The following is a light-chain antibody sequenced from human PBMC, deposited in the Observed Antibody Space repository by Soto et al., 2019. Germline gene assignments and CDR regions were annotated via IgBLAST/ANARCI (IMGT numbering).Light chain of an antibody. CDR3: CSYAGTGTYV. CDR2: EGS. V-gene: IGLV2-23*01. CDR1: SSDVGSYNV. Sequence: QSVLTQPASVSGCPGQSITISCTGTSSDVGSYNVVSWYQQHPGKAPKLMIYEGSKRPSGVSNRFSGSKSGNTASLTISGLQAEDEADYYCCSYAGTGTYVFGTGTKLTVL. J-gene: IGLJ1*01.